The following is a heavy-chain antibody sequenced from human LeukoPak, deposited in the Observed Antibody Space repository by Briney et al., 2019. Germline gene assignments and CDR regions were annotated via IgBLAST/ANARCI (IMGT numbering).Heavy chain of an antibody. Sequence: GGSLRLSCAASGFTFSSYGMTWVRQAPGEGLEWVLAISGSGGSTYYADSVKGRSTISRDNSKNTLYLQMNSLRAEDTAVYYCAKFGLAGSGRYHDAFDIWGQGTMVTVSS. CDR3: AKFGLAGSGRYHDAFDI. CDR1: GFTFSSYG. J-gene: IGHJ3*02. V-gene: IGHV3-23*01. CDR2: ISGSGGST. D-gene: IGHD3-10*01.